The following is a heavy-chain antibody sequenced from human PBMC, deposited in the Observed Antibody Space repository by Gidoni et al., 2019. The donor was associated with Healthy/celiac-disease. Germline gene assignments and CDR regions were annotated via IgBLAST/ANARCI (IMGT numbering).Heavy chain of an antibody. CDR2: IIPIVGTA. J-gene: IGHJ3*02. CDR3: ARVGSAGLTGDLSAFDI. CDR1: GGTLSSYA. V-gene: IGHV1-69*01. D-gene: IGHD7-27*01. Sequence: QVPLVQSGAAVKKPGCSMKVSCKASGGTLSSYAISWVRQAPGQGLECMGGIIPIVGTANYAQKFQGRVTITADESTSTAYMVLSSLRSEDTAVYYCARVGSAGLTGDLSAFDIWGQGTMVTVSS.